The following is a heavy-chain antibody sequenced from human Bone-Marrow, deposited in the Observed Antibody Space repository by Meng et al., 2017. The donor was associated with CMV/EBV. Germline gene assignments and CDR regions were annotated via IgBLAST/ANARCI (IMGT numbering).Heavy chain of an antibody. D-gene: IGHD3-10*01. CDR2: INHSGST. CDR3: ARGLGYYGSGSYDY. V-gene: IGHV4-34*01. CDR1: GVSFSGYY. J-gene: IGHJ4*02. Sequence: AVYGVSFSGYYWSWIRQPPGKGLEWIGEINHSGSTNYNPSLKSRVTISVDTSKNQFSLKLSSVTAADTAVYYCARGLGYYGSGSYDYWGQGTLVTVSS.